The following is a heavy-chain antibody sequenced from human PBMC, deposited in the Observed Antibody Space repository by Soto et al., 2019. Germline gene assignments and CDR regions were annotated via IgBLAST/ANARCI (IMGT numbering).Heavy chain of an antibody. D-gene: IGHD6-19*01. V-gene: IGHV4-31*03. CDR3: ARDRRLVRGYFDY. CDR2: IYYSGST. Sequence: KTSETLSLTCTVAGGSISSGGYYWSWIRQHPGKGLEWIGYIYYSGSTYYNPSLKSRVTISVDTSKNQFSLKLSSVTAADTAVYYCARDRRLVRGYFDYWGQGTLVTVSS. J-gene: IGHJ4*02. CDR1: GGSISSGGYY.